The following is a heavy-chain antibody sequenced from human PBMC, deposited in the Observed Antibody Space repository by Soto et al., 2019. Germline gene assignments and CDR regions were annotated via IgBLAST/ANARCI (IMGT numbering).Heavy chain of an antibody. CDR1: GGSISSSSYY. CDR2: IYYSGST. Sequence: QLQLQESGPGLVKPSETLSLTCTVSGGSISSSSYYWGWIRQHPGKGLEWIGSIYYSGSTYYNPSLKSRVTISVDTSKNQFSLKLSSVTAADTAVYYCATYPITFGGVIATDYWGQGTLVTVSS. CDR3: ATYPITFGGVIATDY. J-gene: IGHJ4*02. V-gene: IGHV4-39*01. D-gene: IGHD3-16*02.